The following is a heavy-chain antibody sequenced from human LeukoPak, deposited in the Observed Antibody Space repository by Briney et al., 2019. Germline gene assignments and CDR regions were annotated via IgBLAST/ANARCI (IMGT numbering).Heavy chain of an antibody. D-gene: IGHD1-26*01. CDR2: IYYSGST. CDR1: GGSISSYY. V-gene: IGHV4-59*01. CDR3: ARVYSGSDPRGVDY. Sequence: MASETLSLTCTVSGGSISSYYWSWIRQPPGKGLEWIGYIYYSGSTNYNPSLKSRVTISVDTSKNQFSLKLSSVTAADTAVYYCARVYSGSDPRGVDYWGQGTLVTVSS. J-gene: IGHJ4*02.